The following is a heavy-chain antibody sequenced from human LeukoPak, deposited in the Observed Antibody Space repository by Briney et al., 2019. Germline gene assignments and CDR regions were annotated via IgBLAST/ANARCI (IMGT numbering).Heavy chain of an antibody. J-gene: IGHJ4*02. V-gene: IGHV1-18*01. Sequence: GASVKVSCKASGYTFSSYGVSWVRQAPGQGLEWMGWISAYNGNTNYAQKLQGRVTMTTDTSTSTAYMELRSLRSDDTAVYYCARDYQGVGVFDYWGQGTLVTVSS. CDR3: ARDYQGVGVFDY. D-gene: IGHD1-26*01. CDR1: GYTFSSYG. CDR2: ISAYNGNT.